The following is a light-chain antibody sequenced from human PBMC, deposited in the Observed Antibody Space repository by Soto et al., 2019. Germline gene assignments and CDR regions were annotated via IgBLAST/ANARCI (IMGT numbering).Light chain of an antibody. CDR1: QTIDSW. CDR2: KAS. J-gene: IGKJ5*01. Sequence: DIQMTQSPSTLSASVGDRVTITCRASQTIDSWLAWYQQRPGKPPNLLIYKASTLASGVPSRFSGSGSETDFTLTISSLQPEDYATYYCQQFHSFPITFGQGTRLEI. CDR3: QQFHSFPIT. V-gene: IGKV1-5*03.